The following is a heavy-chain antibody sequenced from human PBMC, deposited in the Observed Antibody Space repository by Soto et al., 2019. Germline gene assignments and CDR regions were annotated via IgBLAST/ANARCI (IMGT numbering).Heavy chain of an antibody. CDR3: TTAAPEPADIYYYYYGMDV. CDR1: GFTFSNAW. CDR2: IKSKTDGGTT. J-gene: IGHJ6*02. Sequence: PGGSLRLSCAASGFTFSNAWMSWVRQAPGRGREWVGRIKSKTDGGTTDYAAPVKGRFTISRDDSKNTLYLQMNSLKTEDTAVYYCTTAAPEPADIYYYYYGMDVWGQGTTVTVSS. V-gene: IGHV3-15*01. D-gene: IGHD2-2*01.